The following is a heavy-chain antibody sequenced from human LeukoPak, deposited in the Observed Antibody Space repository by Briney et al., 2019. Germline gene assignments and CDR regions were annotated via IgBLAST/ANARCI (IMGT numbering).Heavy chain of an antibody. Sequence: PSGTLSLTCAVSGGSISSSNWWSWVRQPPGKGLEWIGEIYHSGSTNYNPSLKSRVTISVDKSKNQFSLKLSSVTAADTAVYYCARDWRYYYGSGSLDWGQGTLVTVSS. CDR1: GGSISSSNW. CDR2: IYHSGST. V-gene: IGHV4-4*02. CDR3: ARDWRYYYGSGSLD. D-gene: IGHD3-10*01. J-gene: IGHJ4*02.